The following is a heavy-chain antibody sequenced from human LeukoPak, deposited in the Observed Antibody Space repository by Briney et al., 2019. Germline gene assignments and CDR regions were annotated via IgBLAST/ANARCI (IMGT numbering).Heavy chain of an antibody. D-gene: IGHD3-3*01. J-gene: IGHJ4*02. V-gene: IGHV3-7*01. Sequence: GGSLRLSCAASGFTFSSYWMSWVRQAPGKGLEWVANIKQDGSEKYYVDSVKGRFTISRDNAKNSLYLQMNSLRAEDTAVYYCARGARENYDFWSGYPRYWGQGTLVTVSS. CDR1: GFTFSSYW. CDR2: IKQDGSEK. CDR3: ARGARENYDFWSGYPRY.